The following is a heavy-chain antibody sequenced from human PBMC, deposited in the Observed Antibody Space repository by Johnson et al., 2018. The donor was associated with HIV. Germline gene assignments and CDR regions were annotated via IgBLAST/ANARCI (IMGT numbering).Heavy chain of an antibody. Sequence: VLLLESGGGLVQPGGSLRLSCAASGFSVSTYYMTWVRQGPGKGLEWVSVIFSGGSNKYYADSVKGRFTISRDNSKNTLYLQMNSLRAEDTAVYYCARELSGDAFDIWGQGTMVTVSS. CDR2: IFSGGSNK. V-gene: IGHV3-66*02. J-gene: IGHJ3*02. CDR3: ARELSGDAFDI. D-gene: IGHD1-26*01. CDR1: GFSVSTYY.